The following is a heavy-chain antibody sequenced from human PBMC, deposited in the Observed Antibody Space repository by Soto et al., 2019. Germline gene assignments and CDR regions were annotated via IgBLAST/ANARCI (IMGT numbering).Heavy chain of an antibody. CDR2: IYYRGTT. CDR3: ARVPSTYYYDSSGYYYNWFDP. J-gene: IGHJ5*02. D-gene: IGHD3-22*01. Sequence: SETLSLTCTVSGGSISSGDYYWSWIRQPPGNGLEWIGYIYYRGTTYSNPSLKSRLSMSVDTSKNQFSLKLSSVTAADTAVYYCARVPSTYYYDSSGYYYNWFDPWGQGTLVTVSS. V-gene: IGHV4-30-4*01. CDR1: GGSISSGDYY.